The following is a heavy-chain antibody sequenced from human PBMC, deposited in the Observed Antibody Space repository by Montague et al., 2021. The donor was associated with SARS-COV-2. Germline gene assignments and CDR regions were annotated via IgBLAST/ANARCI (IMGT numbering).Heavy chain of an antibody. V-gene: IGHV4-59*11. CDR2: INYVGGS. CDR1: GGSFSSHF. CDR3: ARATSVRGAVSWFDP. D-gene: IGHD3-10*02. Sequence: SETLSLTCTVSGGSFSSHFWSWIRQPPGKGLEWIAYINYVGGSNYNPSLKSRVNVSVETSKNQFSLKLTSLIAADTAVYYCARATSVRGAVSWFDPWGQGILVTVSS. J-gene: IGHJ5*02.